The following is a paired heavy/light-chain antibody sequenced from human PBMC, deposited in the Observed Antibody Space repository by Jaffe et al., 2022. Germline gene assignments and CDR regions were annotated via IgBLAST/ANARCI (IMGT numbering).Light chain of an antibody. V-gene: IGLV1-51*01. Sequence: QSVLTQPPSVSAAPGQKVTISCSGSSSNIGNNYVSWYQQLPGTAPKLLIYDNNKRPSGIPDRFSGSKSGTSATLGITGLQTGDEADYYCGTWDSSLSAVVFGGGTRLTVL. J-gene: IGLJ2*01. CDR2: DNN. CDR3: GTWDSSLSAVV. CDR1: SSNIGNNY.
Heavy chain of an antibody. J-gene: IGHJ5*02. CDR1: GGSISSTNW. V-gene: IGHV4-4*02. D-gene: IGHD6-6*01. CDR3: ARGSSSWELTISHRGFKFDP. CDR2: IYHSGST. Sequence: QVQLQESGPGLVKPSGTLSLTCAVSGGSISSTNWWSWVRQPPGKGLEWIGEIYHSGSTTYNPSLKSRVTISVDKSKIQFSLKLSSVTAADTAVYYCARGSSSWELTISHRGFKFDPWGQGTLVTVSS.